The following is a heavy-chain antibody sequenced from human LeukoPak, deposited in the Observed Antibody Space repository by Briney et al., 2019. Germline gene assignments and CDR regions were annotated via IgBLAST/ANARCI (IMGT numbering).Heavy chain of an antibody. CDR3: ATQFGEKFDC. J-gene: IGHJ4*02. CDR2: IYYSGST. V-gene: IGHV4-59*01. Sequence: ASETLSLTCTFSGGSISSYYWSWIRQPPGKGLEWIGYIYYSGSTNYNPSLKSRDTISVDTSKNQFSLKLRSVTAADTAVYYCATQFGEKFDCWGQGVLVSVSS. D-gene: IGHD3-10*01. CDR1: GGSISSYY.